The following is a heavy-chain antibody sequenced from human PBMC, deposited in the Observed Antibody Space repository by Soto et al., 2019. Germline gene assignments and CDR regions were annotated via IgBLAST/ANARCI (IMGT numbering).Heavy chain of an antibody. Sequence: QVQLVESGGGVVQPGRSLRLSCVASGFTFSSYGMHWVRQAPGKGLEWVAVIRFDGSNSHYGDSVKGRFTISRDNSKNTPYLQMKSLRPEDTAVYYCAKVMTTFVIVLVTSISPLDSWDQGTRVTGSS. D-gene: IGHD3-16*02. CDR2: IRFDGSNS. CDR3: AKVMTTFVIVLVTSISPLDS. CDR1: GFTFSSYG. J-gene: IGHJ4*02. V-gene: IGHV3-30*02.